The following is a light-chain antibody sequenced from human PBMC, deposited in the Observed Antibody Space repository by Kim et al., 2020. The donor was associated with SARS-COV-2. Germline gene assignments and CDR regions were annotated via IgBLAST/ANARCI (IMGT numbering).Light chain of an antibody. V-gene: IGLV3-1*01. CDR1: KLGDKY. CDR3: QAWDSNTAV. CDR2: QDN. J-gene: IGLJ2*01. Sequence: SVSPGQTASITCSGDKLGDKYACWYQQKPGQSPVLVIYQDNKRPSVIPERFSGSNSGNTATLTISGTQSMDEADYYCQAWDSNTAVLGGGTQLNVL.